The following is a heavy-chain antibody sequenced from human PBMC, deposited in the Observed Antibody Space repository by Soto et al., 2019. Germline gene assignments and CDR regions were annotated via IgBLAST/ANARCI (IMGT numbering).Heavy chain of an antibody. CDR1: GGSISSGGYS. Sequence: QLQLQESGSGLVKPSQTLSLTCAVSGGSISSGGYSWSWIRQPPGKGLEWIGYIYHSGSTYYNPYRKSLVTISVDRSKNQFSLKLSSVTAADTAVYYCARGDYGDYVRLGYWCQGTLVTVSS. V-gene: IGHV4-30-2*01. CDR2: IYHSGST. J-gene: IGHJ4*02. D-gene: IGHD4-17*01. CDR3: ARGDYGDYVRLGY.